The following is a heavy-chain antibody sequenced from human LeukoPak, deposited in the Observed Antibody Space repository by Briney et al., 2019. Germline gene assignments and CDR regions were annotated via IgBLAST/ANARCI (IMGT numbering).Heavy chain of an antibody. D-gene: IGHD3-10*01. CDR3: ARAHGSGSYYENWFDP. CDR1: GFTFSSYA. J-gene: IGHJ5*02. V-gene: IGHV3-30-3*01. CDR2: ISYDGSNK. Sequence: AGGSLRLSCAASGFTFSSYAMHWVRQAPGKGLEWVAVISYDGSNKYYADSVKGRFTISRDNAKNTLYLQMNSLRAEDTAVYYCARAHGSGSYYENWFDPWGQGTLVTVSS.